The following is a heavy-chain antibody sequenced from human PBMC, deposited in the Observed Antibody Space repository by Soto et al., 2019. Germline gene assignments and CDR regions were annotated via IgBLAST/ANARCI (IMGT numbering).Heavy chain of an antibody. CDR3: AKRGTTDTYYFDY. D-gene: IGHD4-17*01. Sequence: GGSLRLSGAASGFTFSSYSMSWVRQAPWKGLEWVSAISGSGGSTYYADSVKGRFTISRDNSKNTLYLQMNSLRAEDTAVYYCAKRGTTDTYYFDYWGQGTLVTFCS. CDR1: GFTFSSYS. J-gene: IGHJ4*02. V-gene: IGHV3-23*01. CDR2: ISGSGGST.